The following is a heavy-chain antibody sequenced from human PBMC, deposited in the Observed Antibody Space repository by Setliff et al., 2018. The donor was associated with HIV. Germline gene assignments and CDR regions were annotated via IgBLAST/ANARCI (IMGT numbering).Heavy chain of an antibody. V-gene: IGHV4-59*01. Sequence: ASETLSLTCTVSGGSISSYYWSWIRQPPGKGLEWIGYVYYSGSTNYNPPLESRLTISVDTSKNQFSLKLSSVTAADTAVYYCAREDYYDQKGAFDIWGQGTMVTVSS. CDR1: GGSISSYY. CDR2: VYYSGST. CDR3: AREDYYDQKGAFDI. J-gene: IGHJ3*02. D-gene: IGHD3-22*01.